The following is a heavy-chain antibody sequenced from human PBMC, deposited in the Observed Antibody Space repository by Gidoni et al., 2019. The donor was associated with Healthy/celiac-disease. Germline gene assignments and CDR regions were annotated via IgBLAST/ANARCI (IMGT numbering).Heavy chain of an antibody. CDR2: INWNGGST. D-gene: IGHD2-2*01. CDR1: GFTFDDYG. J-gene: IGHJ6*02. V-gene: IGHV3-20*04. CDR3: ARDRIPAAMPNYYYGMDV. Sequence: EVQLVESGGGVVRPGGSLRLSWAASGFTFDDYGMSWVRQAPGKGLEWVSGINWNGGSTGYADSVKGRFTISRDNAKNSLYLQMNSLRAEDTALYYCARDRIPAAMPNYYYGMDVWGQGTTVTVSS.